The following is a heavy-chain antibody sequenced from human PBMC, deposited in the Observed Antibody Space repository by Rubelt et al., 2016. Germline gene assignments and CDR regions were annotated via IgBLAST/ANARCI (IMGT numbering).Heavy chain of an antibody. CDR1: GFTFSSYG. J-gene: IGHJ6*02. Sequence: SLSCAASGFTFSSYGMHWVRQAPGKGLEWVAVIWYDGSNKYYADSVKGRFTISRDNSKNTLYLQMNSLRAEDTAVYYCARESPPLYCSGGSCYYRFGYYGMDVWGQGTTVTVSS. CDR2: IWYDGSNK. D-gene: IGHD2-15*01. CDR3: ARESPPLYCSGGSCYYRFGYYGMDV. V-gene: IGHV3-33*01.